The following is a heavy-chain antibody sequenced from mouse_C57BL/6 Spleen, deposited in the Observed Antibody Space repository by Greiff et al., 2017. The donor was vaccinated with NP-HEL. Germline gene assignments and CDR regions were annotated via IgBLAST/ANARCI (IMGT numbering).Heavy chain of an antibody. CDR3: TRYLGYYGSSYGAMDY. CDR1: GFTFSSYA. J-gene: IGHJ4*01. Sequence: EVKLMESGEGLVKPGGSLKLSCAASGFTFSSYAMSWVRQTPEKRLEWVAYISSGGDYIYYADTVKGRFTISRDNARNTLYLQMSSLKSEDTAMYYCTRYLGYYGSSYGAMDYWGQGTSVTVSS. V-gene: IGHV5-9-1*02. CDR2: ISSGGDYI. D-gene: IGHD1-1*01.